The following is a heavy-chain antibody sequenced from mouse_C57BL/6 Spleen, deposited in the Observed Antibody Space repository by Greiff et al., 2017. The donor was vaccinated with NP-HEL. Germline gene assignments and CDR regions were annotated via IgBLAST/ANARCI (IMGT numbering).Heavy chain of an antibody. Sequence: QVQLKQSGPELVKPGASVKISCKASGYAFSSSWMNWVKQRPGKGLEWIGRIYPGDGDTNYNGKFKGKATLTADKSSSTAYMQLSSLTSEDSAVYFCARGDYGSSYNFDYWGQGTTLTVSS. J-gene: IGHJ2*01. CDR1: GYAFSSSW. V-gene: IGHV1-82*01. CDR3: ARGDYGSSYNFDY. CDR2: IYPGDGDT. D-gene: IGHD1-1*01.